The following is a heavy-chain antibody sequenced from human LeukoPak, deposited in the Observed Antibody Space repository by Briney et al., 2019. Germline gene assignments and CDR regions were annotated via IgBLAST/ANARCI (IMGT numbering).Heavy chain of an antibody. CDR2: IRYDGSNK. CDR3: AKASTYYYYMDV. J-gene: IGHJ6*03. CDR1: GFTFSSYA. V-gene: IGHV3-30*02. Sequence: GGSLRLSCAASGFTFSSYAMHWVRQAPGKGLEWVAFIRYDGSNKYYADSVKGRFTISRDNSKNTLYLQMNSLRAEDTAVYYCAKASTYYYYMDVWGKGTTVTISS.